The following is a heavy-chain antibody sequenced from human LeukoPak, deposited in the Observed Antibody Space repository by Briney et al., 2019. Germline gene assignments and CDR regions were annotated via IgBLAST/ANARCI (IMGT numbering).Heavy chain of an antibody. D-gene: IGHD3-9*01. V-gene: IGHV4-34*01. CDR3: AREERYFDWLLKGYYFDY. Sequence: SETLSLTCAVYGGSFSGYYWSWIRQPPGKGLEWIGEINHSGSTNYNPSLKSRVTISVDTSKNQFSLKLSSVTAADTAVYYCAREERYFDWLLKGYYFDYWGQGTLVTVSS. CDR1: GGSFSGYY. CDR2: INHSGST. J-gene: IGHJ4*02.